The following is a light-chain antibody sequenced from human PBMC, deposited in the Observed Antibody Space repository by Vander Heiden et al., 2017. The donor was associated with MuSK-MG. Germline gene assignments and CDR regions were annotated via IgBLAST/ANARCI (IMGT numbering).Light chain of an antibody. CDR1: SSNIGAGYD. CDR2: GNS. CDR3: QSYDSSLSGSKV. Sequence: QSVLTQPPSVSGAPGQRVTISCTGSSSNIGAGYDVHWYQQLPGTAPKLLIYGNSNRPSGVPDRFSGSESGTSASLAITGLQAEDEADYYCQSYDSSLSGSKVFGGGTKLTVL. J-gene: IGLJ3*02. V-gene: IGLV1-40*01.